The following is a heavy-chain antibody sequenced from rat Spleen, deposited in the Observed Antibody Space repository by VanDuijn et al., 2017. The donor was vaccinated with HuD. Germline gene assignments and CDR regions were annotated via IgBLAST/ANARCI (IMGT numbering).Heavy chain of an antibody. CDR3: ARGGFFRF. CDR1: GFSFSDYY. V-gene: IGHV5-7*01. Sequence: EVQLVESGGGLVQPGRSLKLSCAASGFSFSDYYMAWVRQAPTKGLEWVATLSYDATAPYYRDSVKGRFTISRNNAKNTLFLQLDSLWSDDTATYYCARGGFFRFWGQGVMVTVSS. J-gene: IGHJ2*01. CDR2: LSYDATAP. D-gene: IGHD1-6*01.